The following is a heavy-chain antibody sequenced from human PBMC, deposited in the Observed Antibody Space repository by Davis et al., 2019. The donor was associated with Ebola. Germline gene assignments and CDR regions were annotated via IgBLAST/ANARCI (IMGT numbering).Heavy chain of an antibody. CDR1: GFTFDDYA. D-gene: IGHD6-6*01. V-gene: IGHV3-9*01. CDR2: ISWNSGSI. Sequence: PGGSLRLSCAASGFTFDDYAMHWVRQAPGKGLEWVSGISWNSGSIGYADSVKGRFTISRDNAKNSLYLQMNSLRAEDTALYYCAKEGYNEYSSSGYFDYWGQGTLVTVSS. CDR3: AKEGYNEYSSSGYFDY. J-gene: IGHJ4*02.